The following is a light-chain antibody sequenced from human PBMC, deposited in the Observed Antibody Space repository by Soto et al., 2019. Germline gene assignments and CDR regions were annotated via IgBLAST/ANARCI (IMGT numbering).Light chain of an antibody. CDR2: HAS. J-gene: IGKJ4*01. CDR1: QAVGRNY. CDR3: HQYAFSPLT. Sequence: EIVLTQSPGTLSLSPGERATLSCRASQAVGRNYLAWFQQKPGQPPRLLMYHASITATGIPDRFSGSGSGTDCTLTISRLEPEDFAVYYCHQYAFSPLTFGGGTKVEI. V-gene: IGKV3-20*01.